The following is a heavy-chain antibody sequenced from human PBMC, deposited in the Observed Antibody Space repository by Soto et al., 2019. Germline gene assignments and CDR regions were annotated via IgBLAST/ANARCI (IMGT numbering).Heavy chain of an antibody. D-gene: IGHD3-10*01. CDR3: ARDYGSASQYGMDV. CDR1: GFTFSSYS. J-gene: IGHJ6*02. Sequence: PGRSLRLSCAASGFTFSSYSMNWVRQAPGKGLEWVSYISSSSSTIYYADSVKGRFTISRDNANNSLYLQMNSLRAEDTAVYYCARDYGSASQYGMDVWGQGTTVTVSS. CDR2: ISSSSSTI. V-gene: IGHV3-48*04.